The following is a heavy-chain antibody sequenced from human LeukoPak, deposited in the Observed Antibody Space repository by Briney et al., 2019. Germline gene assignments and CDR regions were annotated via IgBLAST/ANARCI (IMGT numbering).Heavy chain of an antibody. CDR2: ISYDGSNK. CDR1: GFTFSSYG. Sequence: GGSLRLSCAASGFTFSSYGMHWVRQAPGKGLEWVAVISYDGSNKYYADSVKGRFTISRDNSKTTLYLQMNSLRAEDTAVYYCAKRAVAARHIDYWGQGTLVTVST. J-gene: IGHJ4*02. CDR3: AKRAVAARHIDY. V-gene: IGHV3-30*18. D-gene: IGHD6-19*01.